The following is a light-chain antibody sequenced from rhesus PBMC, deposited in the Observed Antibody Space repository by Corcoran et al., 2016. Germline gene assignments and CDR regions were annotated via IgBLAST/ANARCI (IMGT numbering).Light chain of an antibody. J-gene: IGKJ1*01. CDR2: KAS. CDR1: QGISSW. Sequence: DIQMTQSPSSLSASVGDRVTITCRASQGISSWLAWYQQKPGKAPKLMIYKASSLQSGAPSRFRGNGSGTDFTLTISSLQTEDFATYYCQQYNSAPWTFGLGTKVEIK. CDR3: QQYNSAPWT. V-gene: IGKV1-21*01.